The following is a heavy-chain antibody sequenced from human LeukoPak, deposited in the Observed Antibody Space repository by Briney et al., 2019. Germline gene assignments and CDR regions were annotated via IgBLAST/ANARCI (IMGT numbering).Heavy chain of an antibody. J-gene: IGHJ4*02. Sequence: GGSLRLTCAASGFTFSSYAMSWVRQAPGKGLEWVSAISGSGGSTYYADSVKGRFTISRDNSKNTLDLQMNSLRAEDTAVYYCAKDSTVTYDYWGQGTLVTVSS. D-gene: IGHD4-17*01. V-gene: IGHV3-23*01. CDR1: GFTFSSYA. CDR2: ISGSGGST. CDR3: AKDSTVTYDY.